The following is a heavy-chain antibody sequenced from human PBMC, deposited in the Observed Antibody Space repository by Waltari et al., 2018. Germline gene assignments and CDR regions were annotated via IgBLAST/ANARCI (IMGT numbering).Heavy chain of an antibody. Sequence: EVHLVQSGAEVKRPGATVKISCKASGYTFTEYYLHWVRQAPGKGLAWMGQVDPEDGETEISDKFQGRVAMTADTSTETAYIEVRSLTSDDMAVYYCATKMSDQWLREWGQGTLVTVSS. CDR1: GYTFTEYY. V-gene: IGHV1-69-2*01. D-gene: IGHD6-19*01. CDR3: ATKMSDQWLRE. CDR2: VDPEDGET. J-gene: IGHJ1*01.